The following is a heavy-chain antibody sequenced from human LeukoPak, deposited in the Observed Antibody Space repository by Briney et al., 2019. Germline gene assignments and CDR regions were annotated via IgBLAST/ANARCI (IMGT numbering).Heavy chain of an antibody. J-gene: IGHJ5*02. CDR2: IYYSGST. Sequence: SETLSLTCTVSGGSISSYYWSWIRQPPGKGLEWIGYIYYSGSTNYNPSLKSRVTISVDTSKNQFSLKLSSVTAADTALYYCARNKGSDDFWSGYRYNWFDPWGQGTLVTVSS. CDR3: ARNKGSDDFWSGYRYNWFDP. CDR1: GGSISSYY. V-gene: IGHV4-59*01. D-gene: IGHD3-3*01.